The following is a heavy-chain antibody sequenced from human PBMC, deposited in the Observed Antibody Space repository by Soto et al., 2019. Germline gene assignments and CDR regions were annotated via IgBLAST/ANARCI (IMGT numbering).Heavy chain of an antibody. CDR1: GFTFSSYS. V-gene: IGHV3-48*01. CDR2: ISSSSSTI. J-gene: IGHJ3*02. D-gene: IGHD3-9*01. CDR3: ARDSDILTGSDGFDI. Sequence: PGGSLRLSCAASGFTFSSYSMNWVRQAPGKGLEWVSYISSSSSTIYYADSVKGRFTISRDNAKNSLYLQMNSLRAEDTAVYYCARDSDILTGSDGFDIWGQGTMVTVSS.